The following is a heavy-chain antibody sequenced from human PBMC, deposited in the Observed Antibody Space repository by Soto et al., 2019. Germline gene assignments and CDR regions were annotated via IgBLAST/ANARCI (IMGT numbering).Heavy chain of an antibody. Sequence: ASVKVSCKASGYTFTSYAMHWVRQAPGQRLEWMGWINAGNGNTKYSQKFQGRVTMTTDTSTSTAYMELRSLRSDDTAVYYCARYPNPAMVTGKFSYWGQGTLVTVSS. D-gene: IGHD5-18*01. CDR1: GYTFTSYA. J-gene: IGHJ4*02. CDR2: INAGNGNT. V-gene: IGHV1-3*01. CDR3: ARYPNPAMVTGKFSY.